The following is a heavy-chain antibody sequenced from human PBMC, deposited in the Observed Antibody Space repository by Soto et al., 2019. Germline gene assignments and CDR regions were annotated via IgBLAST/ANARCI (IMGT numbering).Heavy chain of an antibody. CDR2: IDHSGNT. D-gene: IGHD6-13*01. V-gene: IGHV4-34*01. J-gene: IGHJ4*02. Sequence: SETLSLTCGVYGGSFSGYSWSWIRQPPGKGLEWIGDIDHSGNTNYNPSLKSRVTISVDSSKNQFSLKLSFVTAADTAVYYCARVLTSAGPDYYFDYWAQGTLVPVSS. CDR1: GGSFSGYS. CDR3: ARVLTSAGPDYYFDY.